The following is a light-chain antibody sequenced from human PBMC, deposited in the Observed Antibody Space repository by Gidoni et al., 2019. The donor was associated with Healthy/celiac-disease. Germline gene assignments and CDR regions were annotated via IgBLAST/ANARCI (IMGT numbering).Light chain of an antibody. CDR2: AVS. Sequence: QSALTQPPSVSGSPGQSVTISCTGTSSDVGGYNYVSWYQQHPGKAPKLMIYAVSKRPAGVPDRFSGSKSGNTDSMTISGLQAEDEADYYCCSYAGSYTLGVFGTGTKVTVL. J-gene: IGLJ1*01. CDR3: CSYAGSYTLGV. CDR1: SSDVGGYNY. V-gene: IGLV2-11*01.